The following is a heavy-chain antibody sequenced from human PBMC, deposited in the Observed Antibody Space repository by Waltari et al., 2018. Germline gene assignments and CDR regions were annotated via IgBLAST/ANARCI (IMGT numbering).Heavy chain of an antibody. CDR2: IYHDGTA. CDR3: ARPGSSSPYYWFNP. CDR1: GGAISGRGYY. J-gene: IGHJ5*02. D-gene: IGHD2-2*01. Sequence: QVQLQESGPGLVEPSGTLSLTCTVSGGAISGRGYYWGWVRRTPGKGLEWIASIYHDGTAYYTPSLKSRVSISGDTFGNNFSLRLSSVTSADTAIYYCARPGSSSPYYWFNPWGQGILVTVSS. V-gene: IGHV4-39*02.